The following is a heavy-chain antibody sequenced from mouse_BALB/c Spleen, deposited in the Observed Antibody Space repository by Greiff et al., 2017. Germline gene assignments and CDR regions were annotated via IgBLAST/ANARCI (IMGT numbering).Heavy chain of an antibody. CDR3: ARVDDYDEAWFAY. V-gene: IGHV5-4*02. J-gene: IGHJ3*01. CDR1: GFTFSDYY. CDR2: ISDGGSYT. D-gene: IGHD2-4*01. Sequence: EVKLVESGGGLVKPGGSLKLSCAASGFTFSDYYMYWVRQTPEKRLEWVATISDGGSYTYYPDSVKGRFTISRDNAKNNLYLQMSSLKSEDTAMYYCARVDDYDEAWFAYGGQGTLVTVSA.